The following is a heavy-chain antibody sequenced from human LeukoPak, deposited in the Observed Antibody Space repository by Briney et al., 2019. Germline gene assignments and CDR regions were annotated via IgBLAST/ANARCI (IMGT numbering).Heavy chain of an antibody. CDR1: GGSFSGYY. V-gene: IGHV4-34*01. Sequence: SETLSLTCAVYGGSFSGYYWSWIRQPPGKGLEWIGEINHSGSTNYNPSLKSRVTISVDTSKNQFSLKLSSVTAADTAVYYCAGYLRRPYYFDYWGQGTLVTDSS. CDR3: AGYLRRPYYFDY. J-gene: IGHJ4*02. CDR2: INHSGST.